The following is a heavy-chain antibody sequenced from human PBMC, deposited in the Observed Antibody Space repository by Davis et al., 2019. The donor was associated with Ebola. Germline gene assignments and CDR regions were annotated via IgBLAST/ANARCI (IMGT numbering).Heavy chain of an antibody. V-gene: IGHV3-23*01. D-gene: IGHD6-13*01. Sequence: GESLKISCAASGFTFSNYAMSWVRQAPGKGLEWVSAISGSGGSTYYADSVKGRFSISRDNSKNTLYLQMNSLRAEDTAVYYCARGGSGYSSSWYEGELGYWGQGTLVTVSS. CDR1: GFTFSNYA. CDR2: ISGSGGST. J-gene: IGHJ4*02. CDR3: ARGGSGYSSSWYEGELGY.